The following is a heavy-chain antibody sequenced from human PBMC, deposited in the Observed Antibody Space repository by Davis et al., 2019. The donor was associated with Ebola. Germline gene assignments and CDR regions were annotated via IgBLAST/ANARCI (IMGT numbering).Heavy chain of an antibody. Sequence: AASVKVSCKASGYTFTGYYMHWVRQAPGQGLECTGWINPNSGATNYAQKFQGRVTMTRDTSISTDYMELSRLRSDDTAVYYCARWGHVVVTAIASYFDYWGQGTLVTVSS. J-gene: IGHJ4*02. D-gene: IGHD2-21*02. CDR1: GYTFTGYY. CDR2: INPNSGAT. V-gene: IGHV1-2*02. CDR3: ARWGHVVVTAIASYFDY.